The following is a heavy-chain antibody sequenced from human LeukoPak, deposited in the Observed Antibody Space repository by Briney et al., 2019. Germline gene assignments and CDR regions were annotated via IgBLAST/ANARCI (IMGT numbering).Heavy chain of an antibody. Sequence: SVKVSCKASGGTFSSYAISWVRQAPGQGLEWMGRIIPIFCTANYAQKFQGRVTITTDESTSTAYMELSSLRSEDTAVYYCAREPYCGGDCYYAFDIWGQGTMVTVSS. D-gene: IGHD2-21*02. CDR1: GGTFSSYA. CDR3: AREPYCGGDCYYAFDI. J-gene: IGHJ3*02. CDR2: IIPIFCTA. V-gene: IGHV1-69*05.